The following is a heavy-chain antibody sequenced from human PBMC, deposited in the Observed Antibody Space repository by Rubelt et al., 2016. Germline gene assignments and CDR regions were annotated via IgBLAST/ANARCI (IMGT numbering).Heavy chain of an antibody. CDR1: GYTFTSYA. V-gene: IGHV1-3*01. CDR2: INAGNGNT. J-gene: IGHJ2*01. CDR3: AISTYYYDSSGYYPYWYFDL. D-gene: IGHD3-22*01. Sequence: QVQLVQSGAEVKKPGASVKVSCKASGYTFTSYAMHWVRQAPGQRLEWMGWINAGNGNTKYSQKFQGRVTITRDTSASTADMGLSSLRSEDTAVYYCAISTYYYDSSGYYPYWYFDLWGRGTLVTVSS.